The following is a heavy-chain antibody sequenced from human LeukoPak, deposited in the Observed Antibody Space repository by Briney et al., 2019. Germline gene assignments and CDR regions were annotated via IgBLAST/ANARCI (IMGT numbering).Heavy chain of an antibody. D-gene: IGHD2/OR15-2a*01. J-gene: IGHJ4*02. Sequence: GGSLRLSCAASGFNFRMYAMSWVRLAPGKGLEWVSGIVGDGSSTYYADSVKGRFTISKDYSKNTLYLQMNSLSAEDTAMYYCAKDSIYGDGKCDIDYWGQGTLVTVSS. V-gene: IGHV3-23*01. CDR3: AKDSIYGDGKCDIDY. CDR1: GFNFRMYA. CDR2: IVGDGSST.